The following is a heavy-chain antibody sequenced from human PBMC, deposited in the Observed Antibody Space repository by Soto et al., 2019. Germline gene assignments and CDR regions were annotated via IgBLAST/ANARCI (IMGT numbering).Heavy chain of an antibody. CDR3: ARWDKYCSGGSCYHFGY. Sequence: ASVKVSCKASGYTFTSYDINWVRQATGQGLEWMGWMNPNSGNTGYAQKFQGRVTMTRNTSISTAYMELSSLRSEDTAVYYCARWDKYCSGGSCYHFGYWGQGTLVTVSS. V-gene: IGHV1-8*01. D-gene: IGHD2-15*01. CDR2: MNPNSGNT. CDR1: GYTFTSYD. J-gene: IGHJ4*02.